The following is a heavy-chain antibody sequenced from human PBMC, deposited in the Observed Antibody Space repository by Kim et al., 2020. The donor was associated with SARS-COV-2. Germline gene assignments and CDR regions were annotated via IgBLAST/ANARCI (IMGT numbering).Heavy chain of an antibody. CDR3: ARELDGSGSY. J-gene: IGHJ4*02. Sequence: TANYAQKFQGRVTITADESTSTAYMELSSLRSEDTAVYYCARELDGSGSYWGQGTLGTVSS. CDR2: TA. V-gene: IGHV1-69*01. D-gene: IGHD3-10*01.